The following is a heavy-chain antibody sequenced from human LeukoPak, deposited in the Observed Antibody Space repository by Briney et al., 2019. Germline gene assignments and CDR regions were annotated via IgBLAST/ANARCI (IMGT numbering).Heavy chain of an antibody. D-gene: IGHD1-1*01. V-gene: IGHV3-23*01. CDR2: ISGSGGNT. Sequence: PGGSLRLSCLGSGFTFSNNLLIWLRHAPGKGLEWVSAISGSGGNTYYADSVRGRFTIPRDNSKYARFLQMSTLRADDTAVYYCATTKQARRYFDYWGQGTLVTVSS. CDR1: GFTFSNNL. CDR3: ATTKQARRYFDY. J-gene: IGHJ4*02.